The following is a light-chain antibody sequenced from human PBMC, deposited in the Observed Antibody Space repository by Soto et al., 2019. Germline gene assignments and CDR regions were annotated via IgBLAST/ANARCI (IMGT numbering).Light chain of an antibody. CDR1: QSVSSY. Sequence: EIVLTQSPATLSLSPGERATLSCRASQSVSSYLAWYQQKPGQAPRLLIYDASNRATGIPARFSGGGSGTDFALTISSLGPEDFAVYYCQQRSNWLTFGGGTKVEIK. V-gene: IGKV3-11*01. CDR3: QQRSNWLT. CDR2: DAS. J-gene: IGKJ4*02.